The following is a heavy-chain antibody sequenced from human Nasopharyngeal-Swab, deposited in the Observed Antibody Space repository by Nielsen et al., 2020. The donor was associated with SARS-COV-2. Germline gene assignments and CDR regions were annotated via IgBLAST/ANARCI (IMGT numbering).Heavy chain of an antibody. V-gene: IGHV3-7*02. CDR1: GFTFSSKW. J-gene: IGHJ4*02. CDR3: ARGSIVVLVAGPLHD. Sequence: GESLKISCAGSGFTFSSKWMNWARQAPGKGLEWVANISPDGGQKYYADSVKGRFTISRDNAKNSLYLQMDSLRAEDTAVYYCARGSIVVLVAGPLHDWGQGTLVTVSS. CDR2: ISPDGGQK. D-gene: IGHD2-15*01.